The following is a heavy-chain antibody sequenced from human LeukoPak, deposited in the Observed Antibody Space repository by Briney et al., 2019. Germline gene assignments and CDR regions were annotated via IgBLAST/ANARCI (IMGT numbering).Heavy chain of an antibody. CDR2: IHLSGRT. CDR3: AREGGPYRPLDY. Sequence: SETLSLTCGVSGGSITTTNWWTCVRQPPGEGREWIGEIHLSGRTHYNPSLESRVTMSVDMSENHISLRLTSVTAADTAVYYCAREGGPYRPLDYSGQGTLVTVSS. CDR1: GGSITTTNW. V-gene: IGHV4-4*02. J-gene: IGHJ4*02.